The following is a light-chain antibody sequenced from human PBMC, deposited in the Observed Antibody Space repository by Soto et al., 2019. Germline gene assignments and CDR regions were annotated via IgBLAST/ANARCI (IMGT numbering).Light chain of an antibody. CDR1: SSNIGGNS. CDR2: DDN. J-gene: IGLJ1*01. V-gene: IGLV1-51*01. CDR3: GSWDSRLSAYG. Sequence: QSVLTQPPSVSAAPGQKVTISCAVSSSNIGGNSVSWYQQLPGTAPKLLIYDDNKRPSGIPDRFSGSKSGTSATLGITGFQTGDEADYYCGSWDSRLSAYGFGTGTKVTVL.